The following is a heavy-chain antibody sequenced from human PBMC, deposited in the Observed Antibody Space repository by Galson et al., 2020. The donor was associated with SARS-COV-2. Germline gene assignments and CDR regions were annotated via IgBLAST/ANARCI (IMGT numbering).Heavy chain of an antibody. CDR1: GGSISSGSYY. J-gene: IGHJ3*02. D-gene: IGHD3-16*02. V-gene: IGHV4-61*02. CDR3: ARAGKLMITFGGVIGVNAFDI. Sequence: SETLSLTCTVSGGSISSGSYYWSWIRPPAGQGLEWIGRIYTSGSTNYNPSLKSRVTISVDTSKNQFSLKLSSVTAADTAVYYCARAGKLMITFGGVIGVNAFDIWGQGTMVTVSS. CDR2: IYTSGST.